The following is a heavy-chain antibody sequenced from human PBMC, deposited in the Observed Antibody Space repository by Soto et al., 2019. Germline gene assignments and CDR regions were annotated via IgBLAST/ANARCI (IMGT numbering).Heavy chain of an antibody. V-gene: IGHV4-39*01. CDR3: ARHEDGSGTPHVGPYYYMDV. CDR2: IYYSGST. Sequence: TSETLSLTCTVSGGSISSSSYYWGWIRQPPGKGLEWIGSIYYSGSTYYNPSLKSRVTISVDTSKNQFSLKLSSVTAADTAVYYCARHEDGSGTPHVGPYYYMDVSGKGTTVTVSS. CDR1: GGSISSSSYY. D-gene: IGHD3-10*01. J-gene: IGHJ6*03.